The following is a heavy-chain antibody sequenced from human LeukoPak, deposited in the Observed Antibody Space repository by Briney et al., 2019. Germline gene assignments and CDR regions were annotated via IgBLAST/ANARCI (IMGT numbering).Heavy chain of an antibody. CDR2: ISSSGSTI. Sequence: PGGSLRLSCAASGFTFSSYEMNWVRQAPGKGLEWVSYISSSGSTIYYADSVKGRFTISRDNAKNSLYLQMNSLRAEDTAVYYCAREGPYYDILEAAFDIWGQGTTVTVSS. D-gene: IGHD3-9*01. CDR1: GFTFSSYE. J-gene: IGHJ3*02. CDR3: AREGPYYDILEAAFDI. V-gene: IGHV3-48*03.